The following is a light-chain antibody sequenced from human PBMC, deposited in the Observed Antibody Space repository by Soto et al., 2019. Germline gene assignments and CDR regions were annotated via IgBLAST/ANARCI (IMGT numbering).Light chain of an antibody. CDR3: QQYDNLPLT. CDR1: QDISKY. J-gene: IGKJ4*01. CDR2: DAS. Sequence: DIQMTQSPSSLSASVGDRVIITCQASQDISKYLNWYQQKPGKAPKLLIYDASKLETGVPSRFSGSASGSDFTFTISSLQPEDIATYYCQQYDNLPLTFGGGTKVEIK. V-gene: IGKV1-33*01.